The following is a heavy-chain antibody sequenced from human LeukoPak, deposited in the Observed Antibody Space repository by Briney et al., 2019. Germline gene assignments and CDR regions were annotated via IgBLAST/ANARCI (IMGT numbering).Heavy chain of an antibody. Sequence: GGSLRLSCGVSGFTFNSYSMNWVRQAPGKGLEWVASIIGSGSEMFYADSLKGRFTISRDNAKNSLYLQMDSLRVEDTAFYFCARASYTGFDLHFDQWGQGTLVTVSS. V-gene: IGHV3-21*01. CDR1: GFTFNSYS. CDR2: IIGSGSEM. J-gene: IGHJ4*02. CDR3: ARASYTGFDLHFDQ. D-gene: IGHD5-12*01.